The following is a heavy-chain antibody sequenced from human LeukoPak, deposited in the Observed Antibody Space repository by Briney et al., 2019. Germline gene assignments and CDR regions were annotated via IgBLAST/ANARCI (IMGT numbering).Heavy chain of an antibody. CDR1: GFTFSSYA. V-gene: IGHV3-30*18. CDR3: AKSTTVTTQQRGYFDY. Sequence: GRSLRLSCAASGFTFSSYAMHWVRQAPGKGLEWVAVISYDESNKYFADSVKGRFTISRDNPKNTLYLQMNSLRPEDTAVYYCAKSTTVTTQQRGYFDYWGQGTLVTVSS. CDR2: ISYDESNK. D-gene: IGHD4-11*01. J-gene: IGHJ4*02.